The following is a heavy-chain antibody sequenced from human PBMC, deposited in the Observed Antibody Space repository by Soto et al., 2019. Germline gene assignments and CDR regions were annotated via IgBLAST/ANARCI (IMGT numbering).Heavy chain of an antibody. CDR3: VYDSSGWLGFAY. CDR1: GFSLSTSGVG. D-gene: IGHD6-19*01. Sequence: QITLKESGPTLVKPTQTLTLTCTFSGFSLSTSGVGVGWIRQPPGKALEWLALIYWDDDKRYSPSLKNRLTVPKDPSKNQVVLTMTNMDPVDTATYYCVYDSSGWLGFAYWGQGTLVTVAS. V-gene: IGHV2-5*02. CDR2: IYWDDDK. J-gene: IGHJ4*02.